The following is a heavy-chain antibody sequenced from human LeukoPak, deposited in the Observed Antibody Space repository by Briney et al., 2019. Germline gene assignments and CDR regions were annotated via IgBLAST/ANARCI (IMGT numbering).Heavy chain of an antibody. D-gene: IGHD3-9*01. CDR3: ARSISTADYDILTGQARDY. V-gene: IGHV1-69*04. J-gene: IGHJ4*02. Sequence: SVKVSCKAYGGTFSSYAISWVRQAPGQGLEWMGRIIPILGIANYAQKFQGRVTITADKSTSTAYMELSSLRSEDTAVYYCARSISTADYDILTGQARDYWGQGTLVTVSS. CDR1: GGTFSSYA. CDR2: IIPILGIA.